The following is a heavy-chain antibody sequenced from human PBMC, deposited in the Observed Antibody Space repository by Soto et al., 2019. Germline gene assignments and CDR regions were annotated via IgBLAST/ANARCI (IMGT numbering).Heavy chain of an antibody. Sequence: QVHLVQSGAEVRKPGSSVKVSCKTSGGTFSTYTIYWVRQAPGQGLEWMGRIIPLFRTTRYAQNFQDRVTITAEESTSTTYMELSSLRAEDTALYYCARRLDDRADVGFDVWGKGTAVTVSA. CDR3: ARRLDDRADVGFDV. D-gene: IGHD1-26*01. CDR2: IIPLFRTT. V-gene: IGHV1-69*18. CDR1: GGTFSTYT. J-gene: IGHJ3*01.